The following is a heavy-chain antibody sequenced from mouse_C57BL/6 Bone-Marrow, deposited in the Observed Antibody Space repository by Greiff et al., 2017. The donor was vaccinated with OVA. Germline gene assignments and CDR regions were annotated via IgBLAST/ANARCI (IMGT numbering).Heavy chain of an antibody. CDR2: IDPSDSYT. D-gene: IGHD4-1*01. Sequence: VQLQQSGAELVKPGASVKLSCKASGYTFTSYWMQWVKQRPGQGLEWIGEIDPSDSYTNYNQKFKGKATLTVDTSSSTAYMQLSSLTSEDSAVYYCARGELGPFDYWGQGTTLTVSS. CDR1: GYTFTSYW. V-gene: IGHV1-50*01. CDR3: ARGELGPFDY. J-gene: IGHJ2*01.